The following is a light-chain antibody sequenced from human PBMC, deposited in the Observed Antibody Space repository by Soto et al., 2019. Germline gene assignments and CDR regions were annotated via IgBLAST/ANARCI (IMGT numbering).Light chain of an antibody. CDR3: QQYGSSPPVYT. J-gene: IGKJ2*01. V-gene: IGKV3-20*01. Sequence: ETVLTQSPGTLSLSPGERATLSCRASQSVSSSYLAWDQQKPGQAPRLLIYGASSRATGIPDRFSGRGSGTDFTHTISRLEPEDFAVYYCQQYGSSPPVYTFGQGTKLEIK. CDR1: QSVSSSY. CDR2: GAS.